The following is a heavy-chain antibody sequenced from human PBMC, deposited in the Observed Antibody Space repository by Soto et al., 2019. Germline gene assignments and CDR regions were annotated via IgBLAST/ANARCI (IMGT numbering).Heavy chain of an antibody. V-gene: IGHV1-69*12. CDR3: ARDKDRQQLGGNYYYILDV. CDR1: GGTFSNSA. J-gene: IGHJ6*02. Sequence: QVQLEQSGAEVKKPGSSVKVSCKASGGTFSNSAISWVRQAPGQGLEWMGGIMPIFRTPDYAQKFQGRVTISADESPRTAYMELSGLRSDDTAVYYCARDKDRQQLGGNYYYILDVWGQGTTVTVSS. D-gene: IGHD3-3*02. CDR2: IMPIFRTP.